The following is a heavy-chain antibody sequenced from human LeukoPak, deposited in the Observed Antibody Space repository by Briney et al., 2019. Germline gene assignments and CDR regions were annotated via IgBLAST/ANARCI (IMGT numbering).Heavy chain of an antibody. CDR1: GFTFSNYW. V-gene: IGHV3-7*01. CDR2: IKPDGSEK. J-gene: IGHJ4*02. D-gene: IGHD3-16*01. Sequence: GGSLRLSCAASGFTFSNYWMSWVRQAPGKGLEWVANIKPDGSEKYYVDSVKGRFTLSRDNARNSLYLQMNSLRAEDTAVYYCARDDYVWGSYGIDYWGQGTLVTVSS. CDR3: ARDDYVWGSYGIDY.